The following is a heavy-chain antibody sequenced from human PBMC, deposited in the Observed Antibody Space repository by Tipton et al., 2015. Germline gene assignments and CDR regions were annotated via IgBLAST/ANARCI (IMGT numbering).Heavy chain of an antibody. CDR2: IYHTGSA. Sequence: TLSLTCAVSGGSISSGRYSWNWIRQPPGKGLEWIGYIYHTGSAYYNPSLKSRATLSVDTSKNQFSLKLSSVTAADTAVYYCARGQDENPLGEYYTHWGQGTLVTVSS. J-gene: IGHJ1*01. D-gene: IGHD3-3*01. CDR1: GGSISSGRYS. V-gene: IGHV4-30-2*05. CDR3: ARGQDENPLGEYYTH.